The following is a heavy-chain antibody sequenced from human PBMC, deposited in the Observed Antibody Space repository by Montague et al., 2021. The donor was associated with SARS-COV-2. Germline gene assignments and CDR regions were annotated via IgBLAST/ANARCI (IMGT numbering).Heavy chain of an antibody. CDR3: ASPCHYGSATSVSNYDLDI. Sequence: SETLPLTCTVSGGSVSSSPYYWGWIRQPPGRGLEWVGSISYSGRTYFSPSLKSRLTISVDSSENQFSLRLSSVTAADTAVYYCASPCHYGSATSVSNYDLDIWGQGTTVTVSS. V-gene: IGHV4-39*01. CDR1: GGSVSSSPYY. CDR2: ISYSGRT. J-gene: IGHJ6*03. D-gene: IGHD3-10*01.